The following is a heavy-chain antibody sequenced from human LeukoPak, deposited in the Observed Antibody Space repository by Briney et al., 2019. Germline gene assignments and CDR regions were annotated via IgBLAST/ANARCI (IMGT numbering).Heavy chain of an antibody. J-gene: IGHJ4*02. Sequence: GGSLRLSCAASGFTFSSYAMHWVRQAPGKGLEWVAVMSYDGSNKYYADSVKGRFTISRDNSKNTLYLQMNSLRAEDTAVYYCARDGGGDITMVYYFDYWGQGTLVTASS. CDR2: MSYDGSNK. D-gene: IGHD3-10*01. V-gene: IGHV3-30-3*01. CDR3: ARDGGGDITMVYYFDY. CDR1: GFTFSSYA.